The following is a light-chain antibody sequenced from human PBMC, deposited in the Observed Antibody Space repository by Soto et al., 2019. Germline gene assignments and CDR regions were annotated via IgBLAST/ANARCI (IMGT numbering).Light chain of an antibody. Sequence: EIVLTQSRATLSLSPGARPTLCCRASQSISSFLAWYQQKPGQAPRIIIYGASNRATGTPARFSGSGSGTDFTLTISSLETEDFAVYYCQQHFNGPITFGQGTRLEIK. CDR1: QSISSF. V-gene: IGKV3-11*01. CDR2: GAS. CDR3: QQHFNGPIT. J-gene: IGKJ5*01.